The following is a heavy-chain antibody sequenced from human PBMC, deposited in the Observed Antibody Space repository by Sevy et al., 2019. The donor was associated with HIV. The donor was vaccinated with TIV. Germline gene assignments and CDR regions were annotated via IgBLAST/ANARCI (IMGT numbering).Heavy chain of an antibody. D-gene: IGHD3-3*01. V-gene: IGHV4-4*02. Sequence: SETLSLTCAVSGGSISSSNWWGWVRQPAGKGLEWIGEIYHSGSTNYNPSLKSRVTISVDKSKNQFSLKLSSVTAADTAVYYCATAPHYDFWSGNDYWGQGTLVTVSS. J-gene: IGHJ4*02. CDR1: GGSISSSNW. CDR3: ATAPHYDFWSGNDY. CDR2: IYHSGST.